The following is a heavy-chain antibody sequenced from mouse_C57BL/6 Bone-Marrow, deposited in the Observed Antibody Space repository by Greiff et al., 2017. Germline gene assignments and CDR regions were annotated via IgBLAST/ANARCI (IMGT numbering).Heavy chain of an antibody. D-gene: IGHD1-2*01. V-gene: IGHV7-3*01. CDR1: GFTFTDYY. Sequence: EVKLQESGGGLVQPGGSLSLSCAASGFTFTDYYMSWVRQPPGKALEWLGFIRNKANGYTTEYSASVKGRFTISRDNSQSILYLQMNALRAEDSATYYCASPLRLGVWGTGTTVTVSS. CDR3: ASPLRLGV. CDR2: IRNKANGYTT. J-gene: IGHJ1*03.